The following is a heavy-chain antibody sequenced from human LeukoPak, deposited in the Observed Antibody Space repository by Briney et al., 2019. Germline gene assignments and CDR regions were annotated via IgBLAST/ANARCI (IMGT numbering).Heavy chain of an antibody. CDR3: AGVVERQSGSYWRGYCDY. V-gene: IGHV3-72*01. J-gene: IGHJ4*02. CDR1: GFTSSDHY. Sequence: GGSLSLSCAASGFTSSDHYMDWVRQAPGKGLEWVGRTRDKANSYTIEYAASVKGRFIISRDDSKNSLYLQMNSLKTEDTAVYYCAGVVERQSGSYWRGYCDYWGQGTLVTVSS. D-gene: IGHD1-26*01. CDR2: TRDKANSYTI.